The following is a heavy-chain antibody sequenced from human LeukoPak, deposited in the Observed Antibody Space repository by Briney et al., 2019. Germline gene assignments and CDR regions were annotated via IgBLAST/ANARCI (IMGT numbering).Heavy chain of an antibody. CDR2: IYISGSGST. CDR1: GGSISSYY. CDR3: ARRKWLAPFDY. Sequence: SETLSLTCTVSGGSISSYYWSWIRQPAGKGLEWIGRIYISGSGSTNYNPSLKSRVTISVDTSKNQFSLKLSSVTAADTAVYYCARRKWLAPFDYWGQGTLVTVSS. D-gene: IGHD6-19*01. V-gene: IGHV4-4*07. J-gene: IGHJ4*02.